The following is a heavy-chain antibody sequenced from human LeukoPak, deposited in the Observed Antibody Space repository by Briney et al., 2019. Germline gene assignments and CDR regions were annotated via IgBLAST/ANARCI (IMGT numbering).Heavy chain of an antibody. Sequence: HPGGSLRLSCAASGFTFSDYAMHWVRQAPGKGLEWVAVISKDGSDKYYPGSVRGRFTISRDNSKNTIYLQMDGLRAEDTAIYYCARDYWWNYDYWGQGTLVTVSS. CDR2: ISKDGSDK. CDR1: GFTFSDYA. CDR3: ARDYWWNYDY. D-gene: IGHD1-7*01. V-gene: IGHV3-30-3*01. J-gene: IGHJ4*02.